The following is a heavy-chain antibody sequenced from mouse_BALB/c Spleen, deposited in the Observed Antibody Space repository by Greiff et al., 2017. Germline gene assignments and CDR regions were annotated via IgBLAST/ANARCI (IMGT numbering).Heavy chain of an antibody. CDR1: GFTFTDYY. CDR3: ARDISSLTGKAY. J-gene: IGHJ3*01. D-gene: IGHD4-1*01. V-gene: IGHV7-3*02. Sequence: EVKLMESGGGLVQPGGSLRLSCAPSGFTFTDYYMSWVRQPPGKALEWLGFIRNKANGYTTEYSASVKGRFTISRDNSQSILYLQMNTLRAEDSATYYCARDISSLTGKAYWGQGTLVTVSA. CDR2: IRNKANGYTT.